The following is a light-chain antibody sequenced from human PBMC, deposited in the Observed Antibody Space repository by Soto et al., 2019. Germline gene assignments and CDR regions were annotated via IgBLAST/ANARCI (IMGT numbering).Light chain of an antibody. Sequence: EIVLTQSPGTLSLSPGERATLSCRASQSVSSSYLAWYQQKPGQAPRLLIYGASGRATGIPDRFSGSGSGTDFPLTISRLEPEDFAVYYWQQYGSSRGFTFGPGTKVDIK. CDR3: QQYGSSRGFT. CDR1: QSVSSSY. V-gene: IGKV3-20*01. J-gene: IGKJ3*01. CDR2: GAS.